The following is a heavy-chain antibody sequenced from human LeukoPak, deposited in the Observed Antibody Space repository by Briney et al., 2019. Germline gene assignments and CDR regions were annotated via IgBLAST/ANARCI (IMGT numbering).Heavy chain of an antibody. J-gene: IGHJ4*02. V-gene: IGHV4-30-2*01. CDR2: IDHSGST. CDR1: GGSISSGGYY. CDR3: ARGEWVYPFDY. D-gene: IGHD6-13*01. Sequence: SQTLSLTCTVSGGSISSGGYYWSWIRQPPGKGLEWIGHIDHSGSTYQNPSLESRVTISVDRSKNQFSLKLSSVTAADTAVYYCARGEWVYPFDYWGQGTLVTVSS.